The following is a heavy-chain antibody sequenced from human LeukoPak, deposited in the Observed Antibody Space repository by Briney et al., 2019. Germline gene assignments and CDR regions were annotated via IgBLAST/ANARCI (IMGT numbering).Heavy chain of an antibody. CDR3: ARGIVGARPFDY. V-gene: IGHV4-34*01. CDR1: GGSFSGYY. J-gene: IGHJ4*02. CDR2: INHSGST. D-gene: IGHD1-26*01. Sequence: SEALSLTCAVYGGSFSGYYWSWIRQPPGEGLEWIGEINHSGSTNYNPSLKSRVTISVDTSKNQFSLKLSSVTAADTAVYYCARGIVGARPFDYWGQGTLVTVSS.